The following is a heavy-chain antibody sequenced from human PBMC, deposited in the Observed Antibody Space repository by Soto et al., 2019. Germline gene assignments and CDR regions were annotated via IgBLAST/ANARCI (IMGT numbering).Heavy chain of an antibody. CDR1: GGSISSYY. V-gene: IGHV4-59*08. Sequence: SETLSLTCTVSGGSISSYYWSWIRQPPGKGLEWIGYIYYSGSTNYNPSLKSRVTISVDTSKNQFSLKLSSVTAADTAVYYCARSVTSSSWYDYYYYYMDVWGKGTTVTVSS. J-gene: IGHJ6*03. D-gene: IGHD6-13*01. CDR3: ARSVTSSSWYDYYYYYMDV. CDR2: IYYSGST.